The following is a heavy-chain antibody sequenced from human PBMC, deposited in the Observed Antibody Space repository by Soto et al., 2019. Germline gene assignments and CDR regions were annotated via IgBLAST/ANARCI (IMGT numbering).Heavy chain of an antibody. Sequence: EVQLVESGGGLVKPGGSLRLSCAASGFTFVNAWMSWVRQAPGKGLEWGGLIKKTSEGGATEYAAPVKGRFTISRDDSNNTLYLQMNSLKTEDTAVYYCTRGQWFPHWGQGTLVTVSA. J-gene: IGHJ5*02. CDR2: IKKTSEGGAT. V-gene: IGHV3-15*01. CDR3: TRGQWFPH. CDR1: GFTFVNAW.